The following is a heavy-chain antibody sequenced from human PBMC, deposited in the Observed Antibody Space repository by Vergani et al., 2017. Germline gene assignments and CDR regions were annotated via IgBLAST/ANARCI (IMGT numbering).Heavy chain of an antibody. CDR1: GFTFSSYA. J-gene: IGHJ3*02. CDR3: AKGRGVIEAFVI. D-gene: IGHD3-10*01. Sequence: VQLVESGGGVVQPGRSLRLSCAASGFTFSSYAMSWVRQAPGKGLEWVSAISGSGGSTYYADSVKGRFTISRDNSKNTLYLQMNSLIAEDTAVYYCAKGRGVIEAFVIWGQGTMVTVSS. V-gene: IGHV3-23*04. CDR2: ISGSGGST.